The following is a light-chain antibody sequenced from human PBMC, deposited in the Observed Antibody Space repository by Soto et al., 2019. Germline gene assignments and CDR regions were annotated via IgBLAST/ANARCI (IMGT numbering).Light chain of an antibody. J-gene: IGKJ1*01. CDR2: KAS. CDR1: QSISSW. V-gene: IGKV1-5*03. CDR3: QQYNSLWT. Sequence: DIQMTQSPSTLSASVGDRVTITCRASQSISSWVAWYQQKPGKAPKLLLYKASSLESGVPSRFSGSGSGTEFTLTIRSVHADDVATYYCQQYNSLWTFGQGTKVEIK.